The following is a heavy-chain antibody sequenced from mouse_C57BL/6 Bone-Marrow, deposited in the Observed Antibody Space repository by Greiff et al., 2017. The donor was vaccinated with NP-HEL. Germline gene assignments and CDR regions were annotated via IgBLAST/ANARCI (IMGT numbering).Heavy chain of an antibody. CDR1: GYTFTDYY. V-gene: IGHV1-26*01. J-gene: IGHJ3*01. Sequence: VQLQQSGPELVKPGASVKISCKASGYTFTDYYMNWVKQSHGKSLEWIGDINPNNGGTSYNQKFKGKATLTVDKSSSTAYMELRSLTSEDSAVYYCARGGWLAWFAYWGQGTLVTVSA. CDR2: INPNNGGT. CDR3: ARGGWLAWFAY. D-gene: IGHD2-3*01.